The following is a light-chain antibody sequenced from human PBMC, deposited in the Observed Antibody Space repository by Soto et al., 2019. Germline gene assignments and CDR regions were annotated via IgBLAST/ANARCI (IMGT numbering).Light chain of an antibody. V-gene: IGLV2-14*01. J-gene: IGLJ2*01. CDR2: EVS. CDR1: SSDVGGYDS. Sequence: QSVLTQPASVSGSPGQSIPISCTATSSDVGGYDSFSWYQQHPGKVPQLLIYEVSHRPSGVSSRFSASRSGNTASLTISGLQSEDEADYYCSTYTTSATVVFGGGTKVTVL. CDR3: STYTTSATVV.